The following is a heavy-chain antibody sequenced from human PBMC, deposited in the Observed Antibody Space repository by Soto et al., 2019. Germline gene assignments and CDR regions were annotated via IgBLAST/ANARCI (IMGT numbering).Heavy chain of an antibody. CDR3: ARDRDDYGDYGTEFAFDP. Sequence: GASVKVSCKASGYTFTSYVISWVRQAPGQGLEWMGWISAYNGNTNYAQKLQGRVTMTTDTSTSTAYMELRSLRSDDTAVYYCARDRDDYGDYGTEFAFDPWGQGTLVTVSS. CDR2: ISAYNGNT. CDR1: GYTFTSYV. D-gene: IGHD4-17*01. J-gene: IGHJ5*02. V-gene: IGHV1-18*01.